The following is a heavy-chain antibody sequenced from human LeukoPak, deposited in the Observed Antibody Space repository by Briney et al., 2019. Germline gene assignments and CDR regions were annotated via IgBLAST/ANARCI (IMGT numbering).Heavy chain of an antibody. CDR2: ISGSSRYI. J-gene: IGHJ4*02. CDR1: GFTFNSYN. CDR3: ARDGGSGWFQTLNYFDY. Sequence: GGSLRLSCAVSGFTFNSYNINWVRQAPGKGLEWVSSISGSSRYIYYADSVKGRFTISRDNAKNSLYLQMNSLRAEDTAVYYCARDGGSGWFQTLNYFDYWGQGTLVTVSS. D-gene: IGHD6-19*01. V-gene: IGHV3-21*04.